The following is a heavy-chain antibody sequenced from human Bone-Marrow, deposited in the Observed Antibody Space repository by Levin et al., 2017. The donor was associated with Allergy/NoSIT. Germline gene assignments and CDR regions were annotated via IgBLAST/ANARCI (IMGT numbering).Heavy chain of an antibody. V-gene: IGHV1-2*02. CDR3: ARGSWGLYSGYDRGDRDY. Sequence: ASVKVSCKASGYTLTGYYMHWVRQAPGQGLEWMGWINPNSGGTNYAQKFQGRVTMTRDTSISTAYMELSRLRSDDTAVYYCARGSWGLYSGYDRGDRDYWGQGTLVTVSS. J-gene: IGHJ4*02. CDR2: INPNSGGT. D-gene: IGHD5-12*01. CDR1: GYTLTGYY.